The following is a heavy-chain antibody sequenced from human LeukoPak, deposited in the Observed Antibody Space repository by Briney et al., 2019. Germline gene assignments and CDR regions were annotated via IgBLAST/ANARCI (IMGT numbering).Heavy chain of an antibody. J-gene: IGHJ3*01. CDR2: VNPSGGST. Sequence: ASVTVSCKASGYTVTSYYMHWVRQAPGQGLEWKGIVNPSGGSTSYAQKFQGRVTMNRDTSTSTVYMELSRLRSEETAVYYCAKDPRELPMADAFDLWSYGTMVTVFS. CDR3: AKDPRELPMADAFDL. D-gene: IGHD1-7*01. CDR1: GYTVTSYY. V-gene: IGHV1-46*01.